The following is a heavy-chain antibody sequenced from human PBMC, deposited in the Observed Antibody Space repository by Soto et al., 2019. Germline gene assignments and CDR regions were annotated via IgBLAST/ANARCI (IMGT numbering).Heavy chain of an antibody. J-gene: IGHJ4*02. Sequence: GGSLRLSCAASRFTFSSYAMHWVRQAPGKGLEWVAVISYDGSSKYYADSVKGRFSISRDNAKNTLYLQMNSLRAEDTAVYYCARDYSSYGPFDYWGQGTLVTVST. CDR1: RFTFSSYA. CDR3: ARDYSSYGPFDY. D-gene: IGHD5-18*01. CDR2: ISYDGSSK. V-gene: IGHV3-30-3*01.